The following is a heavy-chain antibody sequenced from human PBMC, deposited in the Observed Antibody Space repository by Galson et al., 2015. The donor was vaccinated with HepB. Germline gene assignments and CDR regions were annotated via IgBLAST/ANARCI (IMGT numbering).Heavy chain of an antibody. V-gene: IGHV1-46*02. Sequence: SVKVSCKASGYTFNGYYMHWVRQAPGQGLEWVGIINPSGGSTGYAQKFQGRVTMTRDTSTSTVYMELSSLRSEDTAMYYCARRYCSSTSCYSNWFDPWGQGTLVTVSS. CDR3: ARRYCSSTSCYSNWFDP. J-gene: IGHJ5*02. CDR1: GYTFNGYY. CDR2: INPSGGST. D-gene: IGHD2-2*02.